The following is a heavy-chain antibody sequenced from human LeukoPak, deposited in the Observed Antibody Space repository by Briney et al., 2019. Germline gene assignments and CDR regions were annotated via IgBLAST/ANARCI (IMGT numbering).Heavy chain of an antibody. Sequence: GRSLRLSCAASGFTFSSYCMNWVRQAPGKGLEWVSSISSSGSYINYADSVKGRFTISRDNAKNSLYLQMNSLRAEDTAVYYCARAPKSGIDYWGQGTLVTVSS. V-gene: IGHV3-21*01. CDR3: ARAPKSGIDY. CDR1: GFTFSSYC. CDR2: ISSSGSYI. D-gene: IGHD3-10*01. J-gene: IGHJ4*02.